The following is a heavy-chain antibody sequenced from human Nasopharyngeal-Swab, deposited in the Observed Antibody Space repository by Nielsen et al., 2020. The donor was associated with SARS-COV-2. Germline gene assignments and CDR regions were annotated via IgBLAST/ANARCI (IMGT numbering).Heavy chain of an antibody. CDR3: ARWRGSTTWYFDY. Sequence: GESLKISCAGSAFTFSHYAMIWVRQAPGKGLEWLSYISVSSLTTYYADSVKGRFTISRDNAKNTLYLQINSLRVEDTAVYYCARWRGSTTWYFDYWGQGTLVTVSS. J-gene: IGHJ4*02. D-gene: IGHD2-2*01. CDR1: AFTFSHYA. CDR2: ISVSSLTT. V-gene: IGHV3-48*04.